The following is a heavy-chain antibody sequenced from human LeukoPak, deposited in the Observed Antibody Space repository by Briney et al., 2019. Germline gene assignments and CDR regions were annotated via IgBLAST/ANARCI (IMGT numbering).Heavy chain of an antibody. J-gene: IGHJ5*02. CDR2: ISAYNGNT. V-gene: IGHV1-18*01. CDR3: ARGRYCSSTSCYNWLDP. Sequence: GASVKVPCKASGYTFTSYGISWVRQAPGQGLEWMGWISAYNGNTNYAQKLQGGVTMTTDTSTSTAYMELRSLRSDDTAVYYCARGRYCSSTSCYNWLDPWGQGTLVTVSS. CDR1: GYTFTSYG. D-gene: IGHD2-2*01.